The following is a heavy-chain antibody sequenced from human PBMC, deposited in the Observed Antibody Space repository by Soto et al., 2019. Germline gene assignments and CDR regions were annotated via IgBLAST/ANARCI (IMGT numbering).Heavy chain of an antibody. CDR2: ISAYNGNT. V-gene: IGHV1-18*01. D-gene: IGHD6-13*01. CDR3: ARGGVWRGSSWRTFDY. CDR1: GYTFTSCG. Sequence: ASVKVSCKASGYTFTSCGISWVRQAPGQGLEWMGWISAYNGNTNYAQKLQGRVTMTTDTSTSTAYMELRSLRYDDTAVYYCARGGVWRGSSWRTFDYWGQGTLVTVSS. J-gene: IGHJ4*02.